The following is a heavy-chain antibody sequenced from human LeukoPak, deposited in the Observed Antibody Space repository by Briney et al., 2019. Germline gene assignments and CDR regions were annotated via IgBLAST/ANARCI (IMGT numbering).Heavy chain of an antibody. CDR1: GFALNNYA. D-gene: IGHD3-3*01. CDR3: ARDPGLRLDL. Sequence: GRSQTLACAAAGFALNNYAMHWVRQAQGKGLEWVAVTRYDGSNEYYSDSVKGRFSISRDISKNTLYLQMNSLRAEDTAVYFCARDPGLRLDLWGQGTLLTVSS. J-gene: IGHJ4*02. V-gene: IGHV3-33*01. CDR2: TRYDGSNE.